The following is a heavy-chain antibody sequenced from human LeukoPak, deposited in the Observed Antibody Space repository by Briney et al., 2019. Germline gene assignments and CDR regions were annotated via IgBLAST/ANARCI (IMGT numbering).Heavy chain of an antibody. J-gene: IGHJ4*02. D-gene: IGHD2-21*01. V-gene: IGHV3-7*01. CDR2: IRADGSKT. Sequence: PGGSLRLSCGASGITFSNYWMSWVRQAPEKGLEWVAHIRADGSKTYYVDSVKGRFTISRDNAKNSLYLQMNSLRADDTAFYYCPTVPPGRCSGDYDDCYPVFDYWGQGTLVTVSS. CDR3: PTVPPGRCSGDYDDCYPVFDY. CDR1: GITFSNYW.